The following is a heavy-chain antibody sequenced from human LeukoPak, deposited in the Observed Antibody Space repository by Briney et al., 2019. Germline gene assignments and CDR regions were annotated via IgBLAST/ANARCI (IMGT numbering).Heavy chain of an antibody. CDR1: GGSISSYY. CDR3: ARVRNYYDSSGLFDY. J-gene: IGHJ4*02. CDR2: INHSGST. V-gene: IGHV4-34*01. Sequence: SETLSLTCTVSGGSISSYYWSWIRQPPGKGLEWIGEINHSGSTNYNPSLKSRVTISVDTSKNQFSLKLSSVTAADTAVYYCARVRNYYDSSGLFDYWGQGTLVTVSS. D-gene: IGHD3-22*01.